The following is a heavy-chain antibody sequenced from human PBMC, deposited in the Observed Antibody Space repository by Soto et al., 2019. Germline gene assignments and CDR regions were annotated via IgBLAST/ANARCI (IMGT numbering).Heavy chain of an antibody. Sequence: QVQLQESGPGLVKPSETLSLTCSVSGDSINDHYWSWIRQPPGKGLELIGYIYYSGSTTYNPSLMSRVTISVDRSKNQFSLSLTSLTAADTAMYYCAKATAGWNGLHPWGQGTLVIVSS. J-gene: IGHJ5*02. CDR2: IYYSGST. V-gene: IGHV4-59*11. CDR1: GDSINDHY. D-gene: IGHD6-25*01. CDR3: AKATAGWNGLHP.